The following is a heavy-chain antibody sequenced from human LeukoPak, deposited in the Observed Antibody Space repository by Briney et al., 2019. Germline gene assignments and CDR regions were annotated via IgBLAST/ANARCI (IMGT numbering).Heavy chain of an antibody. CDR3: AAASGSRVIDY. CDR1: GGTFSSYA. Sequence: SVKVSCKASGGTFSSYAISWVRQAPGQGLEWMGRIIPILGIANYAQKFQGRVTITADKSTSTAYMELSSLRSEDTAVYYCAAASGSRVIDYWGQGTLVTVSS. D-gene: IGHD2-2*01. CDR2: IIPILGIA. V-gene: IGHV1-69*04. J-gene: IGHJ4*02.